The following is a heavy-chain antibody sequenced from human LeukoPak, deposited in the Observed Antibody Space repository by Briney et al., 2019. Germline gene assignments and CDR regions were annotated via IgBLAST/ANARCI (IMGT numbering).Heavy chain of an antibody. V-gene: IGHV1-18*01. CDR3: ARDYCSSTSCSNWFDP. Sequence: ASVKVSCKASGYTFTCYGISWVRQAPGQGLEWMGWISAYNGNTNYAQKLQGRVTMTTDTSTSTAYMELRSLRSDDTAVYYCARDYCSSTSCSNWFDPWGQGTLVTVSS. J-gene: IGHJ5*02. D-gene: IGHD2-2*01. CDR2: ISAYNGNT. CDR1: GYTFTCYG.